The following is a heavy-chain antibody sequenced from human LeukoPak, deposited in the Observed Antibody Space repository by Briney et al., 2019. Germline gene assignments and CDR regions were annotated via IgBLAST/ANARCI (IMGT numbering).Heavy chain of an antibody. J-gene: IGHJ3*02. CDR3: ARALPPGDAFDI. CDR2: ISNSGSTI. Sequence: GGSLGLSCAASGFTFSDYYMSWIRQAPGKGLEWVSYISNSGSTIYYADSVKGRFTISRDNAKNSLYLQMNSLRAEDTAVYYCARALPPGDAFDIWGQGTMVTVSS. CDR1: GFTFSDYY. D-gene: IGHD3-10*01. V-gene: IGHV3-11*01.